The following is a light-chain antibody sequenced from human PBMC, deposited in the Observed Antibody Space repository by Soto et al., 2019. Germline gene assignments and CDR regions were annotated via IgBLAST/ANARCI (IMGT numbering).Light chain of an antibody. CDR1: SSNIGAGYD. CDR2: GNS. Sequence: QSVLTQPPSVSGAPGQRVTISCTGSSSNIGAGYDVHWYQQLPRTAPKLLIYGNSNRPSGVPDRFSGSKSGTSASLAITGLQAEDEADYYCQSYNSSPSGWVFGGGTQVTVL. CDR3: QSYNSSPSGWV. J-gene: IGLJ2*01. V-gene: IGLV1-40*01.